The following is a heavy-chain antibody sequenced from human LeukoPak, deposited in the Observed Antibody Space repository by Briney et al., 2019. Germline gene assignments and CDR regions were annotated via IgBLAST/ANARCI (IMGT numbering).Heavy chain of an antibody. D-gene: IGHD6-13*01. Sequence: SETLSLTCTVSGRSISSYYRSWIRQPPAKGLECIGYIHYSGSTNYNPSLKSRVTISKDPSKNQFSLKLNSVTAADPALYYCARFVGSSWLAFYIWGQRTMVTVSS. CDR1: GRSISSYY. V-gene: IGHV4-59*01. J-gene: IGHJ3*02. CDR3: ARFVGSSWLAFYI. CDR2: IHYSGST.